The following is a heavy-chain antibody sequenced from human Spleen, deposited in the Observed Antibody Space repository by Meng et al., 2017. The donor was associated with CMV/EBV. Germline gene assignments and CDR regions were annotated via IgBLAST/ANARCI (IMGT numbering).Heavy chain of an antibody. V-gene: IGHV4-59*01. J-gene: IGHJ5*02. CDR2: IYYSGST. Sequence: TVAGGSSSSYYWSWIRQPPGKGLEWIGYIYYSGSTNYNPSLKSRVTISVDTSKNQFSLKLSSVTAADTAVYYCARDLRASIAARGFDPWGQGTLVTVSS. D-gene: IGHD6-6*01. CDR1: GGSSSSYY. CDR3: ARDLRASIAARGFDP.